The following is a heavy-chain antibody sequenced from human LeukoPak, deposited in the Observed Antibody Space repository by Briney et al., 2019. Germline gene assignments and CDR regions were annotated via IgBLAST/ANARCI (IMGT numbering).Heavy chain of an antibody. CDR3: AREVGDYGGNRNRFDP. D-gene: IGHD4-23*01. J-gene: IGHJ5*02. Sequence: SETLSLTCTVSGGSISSYYWSWIRQPAGKGLEWIGRIYTSGSTNYNPSLKSRVTMSVDTSKNQFSLKLSSVTAADTAVYYCAREVGDYGGNRNRFDPWGQGTLVTVSS. CDR1: GGSISSYY. V-gene: IGHV4-4*07. CDR2: IYTSGST.